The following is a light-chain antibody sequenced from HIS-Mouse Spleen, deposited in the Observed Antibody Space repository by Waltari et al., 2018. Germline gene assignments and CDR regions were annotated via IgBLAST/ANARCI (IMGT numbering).Light chain of an antibody. CDR2: EGS. Sequence: QSALTQPASVSGSPGQSITLVCTGTSGDVGSYNLVFWYQQHPGNTPKLMDYEGSKGPSGVSNRFSGAKSGNTASLNIAGLQAEDEADYYCCSYAGSSTWVFGGGTKLTVL. J-gene: IGLJ3*02. V-gene: IGLV2-23*01. CDR3: CSYAGSSTWV. CDR1: SGDVGSYNL.